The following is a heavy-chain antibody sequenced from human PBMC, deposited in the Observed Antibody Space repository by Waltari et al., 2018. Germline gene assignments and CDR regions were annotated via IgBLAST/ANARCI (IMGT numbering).Heavy chain of an antibody. CDR2: IYHSGST. D-gene: IGHD3-22*01. V-gene: IGHV4-38-2*02. CDR1: GYSISSGYY. CDR3: ARENYYDGSGYYAPYYFDY. Sequence: QVQVQESRPGLVKPSETLSLTCAVSGYSISSGYYWGWIRQPPGTGLEWIGSIYHSGSTYYNPSLKSRVTISVDTSKNQFSLKLTSVTAADTAVYYCARENYYDGSGYYAPYYFDYWGQGTLVTVSS. J-gene: IGHJ4*02.